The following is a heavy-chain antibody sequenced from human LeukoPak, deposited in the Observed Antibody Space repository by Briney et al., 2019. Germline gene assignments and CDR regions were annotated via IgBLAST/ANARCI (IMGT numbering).Heavy chain of an antibody. CDR3: ARYNWTYYYYYMDV. J-gene: IGHJ6*03. CDR1: GGTFSSYA. Sequence: SVKVSCKASGGTFSSYAISWVRQAPGQGLEWMGGIIPIFGTANYAQKFQGKVTITTDESTSTAYMELSSLRSEDTPVYYCARYNWTYYYYYMDVWGKGTTVTVSS. V-gene: IGHV1-69*05. D-gene: IGHD1-20*01. CDR2: IIPIFGTA.